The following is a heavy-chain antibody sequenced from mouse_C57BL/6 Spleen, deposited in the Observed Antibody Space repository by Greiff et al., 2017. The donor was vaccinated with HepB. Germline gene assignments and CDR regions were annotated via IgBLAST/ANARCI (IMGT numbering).Heavy chain of an antibody. J-gene: IGHJ3*01. V-gene: IGHV1-63*01. D-gene: IGHD3-2*02. CDR1: GYTFTNYW. Sequence: QVQLQQSGAELVRPGTSVKMSCKASGYTFTNYWIGWAKQRPGHGLEWIGDIYPGGGYTNYNEKFKGKATLTADKSSSTAYMQFSSLTSEDSAIYYCARGGGSSGSSLFAYWGQGTLVTVSA. CDR3: ARGGGSSGSSLFAY. CDR2: IYPGGGYT.